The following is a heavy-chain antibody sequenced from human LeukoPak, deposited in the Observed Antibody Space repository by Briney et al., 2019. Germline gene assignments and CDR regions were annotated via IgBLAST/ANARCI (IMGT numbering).Heavy chain of an antibody. CDR2: IKQDGSEK. J-gene: IGHJ4*02. V-gene: IGHV3-7*02. Sequence: GGSLRLSCAASGFMSSSYWMSWVRQAPGKGLEWVANIKQDGSEKYYVDSVKGRFTISRDNVKNSLYLQMNSLRDEDTAVYYCARPQHSGSYPYDYWGQGTLVTVSS. CDR3: ARPQHSGSYPYDY. CDR1: GFMSSSYW. D-gene: IGHD1-26*01.